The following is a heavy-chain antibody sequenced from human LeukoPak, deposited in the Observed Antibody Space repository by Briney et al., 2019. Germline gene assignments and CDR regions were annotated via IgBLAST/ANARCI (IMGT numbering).Heavy chain of an antibody. CDR3: AKENGIAAGTLDY. CDR2: IWYDGSNK. Sequence: PGGSLRLSCAASGFTFSSYGMHWVRQAPGKGLEWVAVIWYDGSNKYYADSVKGRFTISRDNSKNTLYLQMNSLRAEDTAVYYCAKENGIAAGTLDYWGQGTLVTVSS. CDR1: GFTFSSYG. V-gene: IGHV3-30*02. D-gene: IGHD6-25*01. J-gene: IGHJ4*02.